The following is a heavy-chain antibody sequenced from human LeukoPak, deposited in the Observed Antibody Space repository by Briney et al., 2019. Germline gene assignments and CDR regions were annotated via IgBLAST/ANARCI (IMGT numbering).Heavy chain of an antibody. D-gene: IGHD3/OR15-3a*01. J-gene: IGHJ4*02. V-gene: IGHV3-33*01. CDR2: IWYDGSNK. CDR3: AEGLVLKHEGFDY. Sequence: GGSLRLSCAASGVSFSSYGIHWVRQAPGKGLEWVAVIWYDGSNKYYGDSVKGRFTISRDNSKNTVDLQMNSLRAEDTAVYYCAEGLVLKHEGFDYWGQGTLVTVSS. CDR1: GVSFSSYG.